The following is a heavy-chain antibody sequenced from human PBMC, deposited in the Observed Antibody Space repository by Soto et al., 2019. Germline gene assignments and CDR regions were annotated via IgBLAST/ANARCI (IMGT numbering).Heavy chain of an antibody. D-gene: IGHD6-19*01. CDR3: AKDLEWLVLRYAMDV. CDR1: GFTFSSYG. V-gene: IGHV3-30*18. CDR2: ISYDGSNE. J-gene: IGHJ6*02. Sequence: QVQLVESGGGMVQPGRSLRLSCAASGFTFSSYGMHWVCQAPGKGLEWVALISYDGSNEDYADSVKGRFTISRDNSKKTLYLQMNSLRPEDTAVYYCAKDLEWLVLRYAMDVWGQGTTVTVSS.